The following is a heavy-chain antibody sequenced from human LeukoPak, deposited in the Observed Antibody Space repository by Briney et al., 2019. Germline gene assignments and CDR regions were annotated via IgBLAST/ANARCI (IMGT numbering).Heavy chain of an antibody. CDR2: IIPIFGTA. CDR3: ARAAAPYYYCYMDV. D-gene: IGHD2-2*01. V-gene: IGHV1-69*05. CDR1: GGTFSSYA. J-gene: IGHJ6*03. Sequence: ASVKVSCKASGGTFSSYAISWVRQAPGQGLEWMGGIIPIFGTANYAQKFQGRVTITTDESTSTAYMELSSPRSEDTAVYYCARAAAPYYYCYMDVWGKGTTVTVSS.